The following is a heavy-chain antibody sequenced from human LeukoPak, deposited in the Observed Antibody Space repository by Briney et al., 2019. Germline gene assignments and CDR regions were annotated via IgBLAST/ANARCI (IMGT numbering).Heavy chain of an antibody. CDR3: GRDPNGDYIGAFDM. J-gene: IGHJ3*02. V-gene: IGHV3-23*01. CDR1: GFTFSSYS. CDR2: IRGSGGST. D-gene: IGHD4-17*01. Sequence: GGSLRLSCAASGFTFSSYSMNWVRQAPGKGLEWVSAIRGSGGSTYYADSVKDRFTISRDNSKNTLYLQMNSLRAEDTAVYYCGRDPNGDYIGAFDMWGQGTVVTVSS.